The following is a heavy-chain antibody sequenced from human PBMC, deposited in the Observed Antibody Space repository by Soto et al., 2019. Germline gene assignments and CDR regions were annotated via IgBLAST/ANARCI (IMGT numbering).Heavy chain of an antibody. J-gene: IGHJ2*01. D-gene: IGHD2-15*01. V-gene: IGHV4-59*01. CDR3: ARGVARCSGGSCYPYWYVDL. Sequence: SETLSLTCTVSGGSISSYYWSWIRQPPGKGLEWIGYIYYSGSTNYNPSLKSLVTISVDTFKNQFSLKLSSVTAADTAVYYWARGVARCSGGSCYPYWYVDLWGRGTLVTVSS. CDR2: IYYSGST. CDR1: GGSISSYY.